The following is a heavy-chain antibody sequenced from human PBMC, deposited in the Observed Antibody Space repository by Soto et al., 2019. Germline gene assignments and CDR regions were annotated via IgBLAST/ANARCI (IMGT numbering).Heavy chain of an antibody. V-gene: IGHV1-18*01. CDR3: ADQRGEDYYYGMDV. D-gene: IGHD3-16*01. CDR1: GYTFTSYG. Sequence: ASVKVSCKASGYTFTSYGISWVRQAPGQGLEWMGWISAYNGNTNYAQKLQGRVTMTTDTSTSTAYMELRSLRSDDTAVYYCADQRGEDYYYGMDVWGQGTTVTVSS. CDR2: ISAYNGNT. J-gene: IGHJ6*02.